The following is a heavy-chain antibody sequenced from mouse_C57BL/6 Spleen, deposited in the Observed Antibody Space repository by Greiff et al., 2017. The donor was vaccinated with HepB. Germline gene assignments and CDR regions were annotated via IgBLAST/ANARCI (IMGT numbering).Heavy chain of an antibody. Sequence: VQLQQPGTELVKPGASVKLSCKASGYTFTSYWMHWVKQRPGQGLEWIGNINPSNGGTNYNEKFKSKAILTVDKSSSTAYMQLSSLTSEDSAVYYCARGDSSGYVRFAYWGQGTLVTVSA. CDR2: INPSNGGT. CDR1: GYTFTSYW. V-gene: IGHV1-53*01. J-gene: IGHJ3*01. CDR3: ARGDSSGYVRFAY. D-gene: IGHD3-2*02.